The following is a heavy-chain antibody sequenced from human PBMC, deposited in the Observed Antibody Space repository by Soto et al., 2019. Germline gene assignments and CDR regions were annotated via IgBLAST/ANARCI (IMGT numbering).Heavy chain of an antibody. CDR2: ISSSSSYI. V-gene: IGHV3-21*01. CDR1: GFTFSSYS. D-gene: IGHD3-3*01. Sequence: GGSLRLSCAASGFTFSSYSMNWVRQAPGKGLEWVSSISSSSSYIYYADSVKGRFTISRDNAKNSLYLQMNSLRAEDTAVYYCARGVATKWILGVDYWGQGTLVTVSS. CDR3: ARGVATKWILGVDY. J-gene: IGHJ4*02.